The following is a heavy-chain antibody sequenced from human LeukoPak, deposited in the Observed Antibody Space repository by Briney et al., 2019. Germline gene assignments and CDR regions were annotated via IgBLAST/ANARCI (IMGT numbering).Heavy chain of an antibody. CDR1: GGSISSSSYY. Sequence: SEILSLTCTVSGGSISSSSYYWGWIRQPPGKGLEWIGSIYYSGSTNYNPSLKSRVTISVDTSKNQFSLKLSSVTAADTAVYYCARDTDYYGSALDVWGKGTTVTISS. CDR3: ARDTDYYGSALDV. J-gene: IGHJ6*04. CDR2: IYYSGST. V-gene: IGHV4-39*07. D-gene: IGHD3-10*01.